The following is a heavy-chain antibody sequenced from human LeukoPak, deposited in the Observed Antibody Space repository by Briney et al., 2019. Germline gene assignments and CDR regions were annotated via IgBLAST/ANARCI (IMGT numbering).Heavy chain of an antibody. V-gene: IGHV1-46*01. J-gene: IGHJ5*02. Sequence: ASVKVSCKASGYIFTSYYIHWVRQAPGQGLEWVGIINPSGGNTNYAQKFQGRVTMTRDMSTSTVYMELSSLTSEDTAVYSCARALPHRRLMDTTKNQHWFDPWGQGTLVTVSS. CDR1: GYIFTSYY. D-gene: IGHD5-18*01. CDR2: INPSGGNT. CDR3: ARALPHRRLMDTTKNQHWFDP.